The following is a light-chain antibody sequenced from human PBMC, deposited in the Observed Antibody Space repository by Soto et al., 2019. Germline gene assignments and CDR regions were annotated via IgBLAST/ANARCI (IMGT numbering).Light chain of an antibody. Sequence: EIVMTQSPATLSVSPGEGATFSCKASQNVYNNLAWYQQRPGQPPRLLIYDASTRATGISARFSGSGYGTEFTLTISSLQSEDFAVYFCQQCRNWPLTFGGGTKVEIK. CDR3: QQCRNWPLT. V-gene: IGKV3-15*01. CDR2: DAS. CDR1: QNVYNN. J-gene: IGKJ4*01.